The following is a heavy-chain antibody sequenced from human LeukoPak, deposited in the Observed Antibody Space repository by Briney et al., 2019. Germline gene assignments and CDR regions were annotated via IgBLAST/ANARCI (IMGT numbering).Heavy chain of an antibody. Sequence: KTGGSLRLSCAASGFTFSSYSMNWVRQAPGKGLEWVSSISSSSSYIYYADSVKGRFTISRDNAKNSLYLQMNSLRAEDTAVYYCAKSGEDIVVVPAAIPLYYYYYMDVWGKGTTVTVSS. J-gene: IGHJ6*03. CDR3: AKSGEDIVVVPAAIPLYYYYYMDV. V-gene: IGHV3-21*01. D-gene: IGHD2-2*02. CDR1: GFTFSSYS. CDR2: ISSSSSYI.